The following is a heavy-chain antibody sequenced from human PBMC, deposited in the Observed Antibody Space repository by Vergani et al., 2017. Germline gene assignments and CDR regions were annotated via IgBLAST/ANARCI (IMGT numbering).Heavy chain of an antibody. J-gene: IGHJ4*02. CDR1: GFTFSSYA. V-gene: IGHV3-23*01. CDR3: AKRGDSSGWSPPVYXFDY. D-gene: IGHD6-19*01. Sequence: EVQLLESGGGLVQPGGSLRLSCAASGFTFSSYAMSWVRQAPGKGLEWVSTISGSGGSTYYADSVKGRFTISRDNSKNTLYLQMNSLRAEDTAVYYCAKRGDSSGWSPPVYXFDYWGQGTLVTVSS. CDR2: ISGSGGST.